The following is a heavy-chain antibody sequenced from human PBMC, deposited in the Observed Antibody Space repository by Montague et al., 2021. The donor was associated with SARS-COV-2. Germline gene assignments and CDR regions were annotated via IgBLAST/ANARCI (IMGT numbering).Heavy chain of an antibody. CDR1: GDSISKDNW. D-gene: IGHD2-8*02. CDR3: QTAGYCSGNGCPSRYYYYYMDV. J-gene: IGHJ6*02. Sequence: SETLSLTCTVSGDSISKDNWWSCFRQAPAKGLVWLAENYHSGETNYNPPFKSRVTISVDKSKNQFSLKLASVTAADTAIYYCQTAGYCSGNGCPSRYYYYYMDVWGQGTTVTVSS. CDR2: NYHSGET. V-gene: IGHV4-4*02.